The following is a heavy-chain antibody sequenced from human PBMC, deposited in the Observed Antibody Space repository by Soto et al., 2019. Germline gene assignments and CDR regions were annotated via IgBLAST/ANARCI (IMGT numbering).Heavy chain of an antibody. V-gene: IGHV5-51*01. CDR3: ARLSVYASDYYCGIDV. D-gene: IGHD5-12*01. CDR2: IYPGDSDT. Sequence: GESLKISCKGSGYSFSTNWIGWVRQMPGKGLEWMGIIYPGDSDTRYTPSFQGQVTFSADRSISTAYLQWTSLKASDTAVYYCARLSVYASDYYCGIDVRGQGTTVTVFS. J-gene: IGHJ6*02. CDR1: GYSFSTNW.